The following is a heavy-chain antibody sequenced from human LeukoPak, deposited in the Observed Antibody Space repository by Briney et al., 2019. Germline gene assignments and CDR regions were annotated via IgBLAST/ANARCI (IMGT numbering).Heavy chain of an antibody. V-gene: IGHV4-34*01. D-gene: IGHD3-3*01. CDR2: INHSGSI. J-gene: IGHJ6*03. Sequence: SETLSLTCAVHGGSFSGYYWSWIRQPPGKGLEWSGEINHSGSINYNPSLKSRVTISVDTSKNQFSRMRSSVTSAHTAVSYCTRRPGTLEWLGQYYYSYYYMDVWGKGTTVTVSS. CDR3: TRRPGTLEWLGQYYYSYYYMDV. CDR1: GGSFSGYY.